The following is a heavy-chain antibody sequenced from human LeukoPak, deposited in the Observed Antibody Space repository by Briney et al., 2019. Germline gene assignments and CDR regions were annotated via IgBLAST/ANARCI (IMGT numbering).Heavy chain of an antibody. D-gene: IGHD5-12*01. V-gene: IGHV3-33*01. CDR3: ARSRNGDIVVTIYY. CDR1: GSTFSSYG. J-gene: IGHJ4*02. Sequence: GGSLRLSCAASGSTFSSYGMHWVRQAPGKGLEWVAAIWYDGSNKYYADSVKGRFTISRDNSKNTLYLQMNSLRAEDTAVYYCARSRNGDIVVTIYYWDQGTLVTVSS. CDR2: IWYDGSNK.